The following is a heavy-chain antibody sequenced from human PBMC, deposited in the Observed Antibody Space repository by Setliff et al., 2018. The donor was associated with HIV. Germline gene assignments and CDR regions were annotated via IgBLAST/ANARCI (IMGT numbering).Heavy chain of an antibody. Sequence: SGPTLVNPTQLLTLTCTLTGLSVSNTGVGVGWIRQPPGKALEWLALIYWDDDKRYRPSLKRRLTITKDTSKNQVVLTMANMYPVDTATYYCAHTRVVSNCYYYNVAFDIWGQGTLVTVS. CDR2: IYWDDDK. J-gene: IGHJ3*02. CDR3: AHTRVVSNCYYYNVAFDI. D-gene: IGHD3-22*01. V-gene: IGHV2-5*02. CDR1: GLSVSNTGVG.